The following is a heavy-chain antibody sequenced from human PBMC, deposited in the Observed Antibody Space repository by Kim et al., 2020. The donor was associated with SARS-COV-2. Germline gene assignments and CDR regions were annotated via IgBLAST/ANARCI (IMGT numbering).Heavy chain of an antibody. Sequence: GGSLRLSCAASGFTVSHNYMSWVRQAPGKGLEWVSLLYSDGSTYYADSVRGRFTISRDTSKNTLYLQMNSLRAEDTAVYYCAREAGYSGYDWGYYFDYWGQGTLVTVSS. J-gene: IGHJ4*02. D-gene: IGHD5-12*01. CDR3: AREAGYSGYDWGYYFDY. CDR2: LYSDGST. CDR1: GFTVSHNY. V-gene: IGHV3-53*01.